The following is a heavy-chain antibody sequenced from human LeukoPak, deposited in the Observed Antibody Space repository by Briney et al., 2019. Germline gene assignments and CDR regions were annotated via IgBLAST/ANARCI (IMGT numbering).Heavy chain of an antibody. J-gene: IGHJ5*02. V-gene: IGHV4-59*08. CDR2: IYYSGST. D-gene: IGHD5-24*01. CDR3: ARASRDGYNRDWFDP. Sequence: SETLSLTCTVSGGSISSYYWSWIRQPPGKGLEWIGYIYYSGSTNYNPSLKSRVTISVDTSKNQFSLKLSSVTAADTAVYYCARASRDGYNRDWFDPWGQGTLVTVSS. CDR1: GGSISSYY.